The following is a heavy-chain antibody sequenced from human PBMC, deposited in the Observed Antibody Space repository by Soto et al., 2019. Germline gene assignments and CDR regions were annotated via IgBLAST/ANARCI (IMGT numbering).Heavy chain of an antibody. CDR3: ARRRTYSDTNYFDY. V-gene: IGHV4-39*01. J-gene: IGHJ4*02. CDR1: GGSISSSSYY. D-gene: IGHD3-9*01. Sequence: PSETLSLTCTVSGGSISSSSYYWGWIRQPPGKGLEWIGSIYYSGSTYYNPSLKSRVTISVDTSKSQFSLKLSSVTAADTAVYYCARRRTYSDTNYFDYWGQGTLVTVSS. CDR2: IYYSGST.